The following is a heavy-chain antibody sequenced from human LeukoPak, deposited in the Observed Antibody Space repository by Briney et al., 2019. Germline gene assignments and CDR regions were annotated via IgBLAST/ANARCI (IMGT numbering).Heavy chain of an antibody. V-gene: IGHV3-7*01. J-gene: IGHJ4*02. Sequence: GGSLRLSCAASGFTFSSYWMSWVRQAPGKGLEWVANIKEDASEKNHADSVKGRLTISRDNAKNSLYLQMNSLRGEDTAVYYCARDVHGSFDYWGQGTLVTVSS. CDR3: ARDVHGSFDY. D-gene: IGHD3-10*01. CDR1: GFTFSSYW. CDR2: IKEDASEK.